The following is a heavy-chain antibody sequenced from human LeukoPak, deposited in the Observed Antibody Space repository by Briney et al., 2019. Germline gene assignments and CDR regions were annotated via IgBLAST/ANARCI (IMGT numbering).Heavy chain of an antibody. CDR3: ARSGGGLYYDILTGWPTNGFDP. V-gene: IGHV4-39*01. CDR2: IYYSGST. CDR1: GGSISSSSYY. Sequence: SETLSLTCTVSGGSISSSSYYWGWIRQSPGKGLEWIGSIYYSGSTYYNPSLKSRVTISVDTSKNQFSLKLSSVTAADTAVYYCARSGGGLYYDILTGWPTNGFDPWGQGTLVTVSS. J-gene: IGHJ5*02. D-gene: IGHD3-9*01.